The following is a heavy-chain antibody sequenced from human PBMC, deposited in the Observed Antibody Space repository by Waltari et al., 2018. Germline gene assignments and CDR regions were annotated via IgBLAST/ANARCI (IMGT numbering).Heavy chain of an antibody. CDR1: GFSFAGSA. CDR3: AKGSRGYTNYFFDY. Sequence: EVQLLESAGGLVQPGCSLRLSCAASGFSFAGSAMSWVRQAPGGGLEWVSSISGSGATPFYADSVKGRFTISRDNSKDTFFLQMNSLRAEDSAVYYCAKGSRGYTNYFFDYWGQGALVTVSS. D-gene: IGHD3-22*01. CDR2: ISGSGATP. V-gene: IGHV3-23*01. J-gene: IGHJ4*02.